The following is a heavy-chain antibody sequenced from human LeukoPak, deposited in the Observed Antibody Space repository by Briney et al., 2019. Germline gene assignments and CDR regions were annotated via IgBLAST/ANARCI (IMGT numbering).Heavy chain of an antibody. CDR1: GFTFSSYW. J-gene: IGHJ5*02. CDR2: INSDGSST. V-gene: IGHV3-74*01. Sequence: PGGSLRLSCAASGFTFSSYWMHRVRQAPGKGLVWVSRINSDGSSTSYADSVKGRFTISRDNAKNTLYLQMNSLRAEDTAVYYCASGAVARTNWFDPWGQGTLVTVSS. CDR3: ASGAVARTNWFDP. D-gene: IGHD6-19*01.